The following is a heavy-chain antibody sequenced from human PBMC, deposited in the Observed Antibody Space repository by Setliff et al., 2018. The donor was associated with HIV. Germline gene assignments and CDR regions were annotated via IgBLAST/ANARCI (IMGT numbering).Heavy chain of an antibody. CDR2: IYTSGST. J-gene: IGHJ6*03. V-gene: IGHV4-61*02. CDR1: GGSISSSSYY. Sequence: SETLSLTCTVSGGSISSSSYYWSWIRQPAGKGLEWIGRIYTSGSTKYNPSLKSRVTMSVDTSKNQFSLKLSSVTAADTAVYYCAREWYYGSGSCWASYYYYYYYMDVWGKGTTVTVSS. D-gene: IGHD3-10*01. CDR3: AREWYYGSGSCWASYYYYYYYMDV.